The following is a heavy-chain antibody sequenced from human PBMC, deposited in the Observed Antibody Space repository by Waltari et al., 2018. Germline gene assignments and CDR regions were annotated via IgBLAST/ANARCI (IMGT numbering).Heavy chain of an antibody. CDR3: TRTIVTADT. CDR1: GGSLNNPDHY. CDR2: LYYTGNT. Sequence: QLQLQESGPGLVKPSETLSLTCTVSGGSLNNPDHYWGWIRQFPGKGLEWIGNLYYTGNTYYNPSLKSRVTFFVDTSKNQFSLKLSSVTAADTAVYYCTRTIVTADTWGQGTLVTVAS. V-gene: IGHV4-39*01. D-gene: IGHD4-4*01. J-gene: IGHJ5*02.